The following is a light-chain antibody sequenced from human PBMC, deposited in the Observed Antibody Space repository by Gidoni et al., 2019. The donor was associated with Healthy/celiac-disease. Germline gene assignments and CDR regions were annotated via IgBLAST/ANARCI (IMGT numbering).Light chain of an antibody. J-gene: IGKJ2*01. V-gene: IGKV1-5*01. Sequence: DNQLTQPPSTLSASVRDRVTSTCRASQSISSCLAWYQQKPGKAPKLLIYVASSLESGVPSRFSGSGSGTEFTLTISSLQPDDFAAYYCQQYNSYSYTFGQGTKLEIK. CDR1: QSISSC. CDR3: QQYNSYSYT. CDR2: VAS.